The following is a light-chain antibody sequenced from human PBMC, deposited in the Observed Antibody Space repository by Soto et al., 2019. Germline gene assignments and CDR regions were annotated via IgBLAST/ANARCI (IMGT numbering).Light chain of an antibody. Sequence: QSVLTQPPSVSGAPGQRVTISCTGSSSNIGAGYDVHWYQHLPGTAPKLLIYGSSNRPSGVPDRFSGSKSGTSASLAITGLQAEDEADYYCQSYDSSLSDWVFGGGTKVTVL. CDR2: GSS. CDR3: QSYDSSLSDWV. CDR1: SSNIGAGYD. J-gene: IGLJ3*02. V-gene: IGLV1-40*01.